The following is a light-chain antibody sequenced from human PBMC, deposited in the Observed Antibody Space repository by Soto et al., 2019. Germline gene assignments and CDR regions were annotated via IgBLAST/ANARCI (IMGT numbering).Light chain of an antibody. J-gene: IGKJ1*01. CDR3: LQYHNLWA. Sequence: VLTQSPGTLSLSPGERATLSCRASQSVSSTYLAWYQQKPGQAPRLLMYGASNRATGIPDRFRGSGSGTEFTLTISSLQSEDFTVYSCLQYHNLWAFGQGTKV. V-gene: IGKV3-20*01. CDR2: GAS. CDR1: QSVSSTY.